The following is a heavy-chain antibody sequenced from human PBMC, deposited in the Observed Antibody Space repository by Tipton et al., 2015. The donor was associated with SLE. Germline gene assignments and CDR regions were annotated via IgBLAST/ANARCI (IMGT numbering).Heavy chain of an antibody. D-gene: IGHD5-18*01. CDR3: ARGYGYSYGLLSYFVY. J-gene: IGHJ4*02. V-gene: IGHV1-46*01. Sequence: QLVQSGPEVKKPGASVKVSCKASGYTFTSYYMHWVRQAPGQGLEWMGIINPSGGSTSYAQKFQGRVTMTRDTSTSTFYMELSSLRSEDTTVYYCARGYGYSYGLLSYFVYWGQGTLVTVSS. CDR2: INPSGGST. CDR1: GYTFTSYY.